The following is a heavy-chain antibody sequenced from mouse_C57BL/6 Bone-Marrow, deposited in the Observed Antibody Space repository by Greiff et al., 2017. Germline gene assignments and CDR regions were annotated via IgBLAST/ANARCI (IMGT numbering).Heavy chain of an antibody. CDR2: LSDGGSYT. V-gene: IGHV5-4*01. Sequence: EVQLVESGGGLVKPGGSLKLSCAASGFTFSSYAMSWVRQTPEKRLEWVATLSDGGSYTYYPDNVKGRFTISRDNAKNTLFLQMTSLRSEDTAMYYCASVAWFAYWGQGTLVTVSA. CDR1: GFTFSSYA. J-gene: IGHJ3*01. CDR3: ASVAWFAY.